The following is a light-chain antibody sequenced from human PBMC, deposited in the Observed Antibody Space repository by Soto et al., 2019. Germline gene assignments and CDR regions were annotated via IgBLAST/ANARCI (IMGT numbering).Light chain of an antibody. J-gene: IGKJ1*01. V-gene: IGKV3-15*01. CDR1: QSVSSN. CDR2: GAS. Sequence: EIVLTQSPATLSVSPGERATLSCRASQSVSSNLAWYHQKPGQTPSLLIYGASTRATGIPASFSGSGSGTEFTLTISSLQSEDFAEYYCQQYNSWPQAFGQGTKVEIK. CDR3: QQYNSWPQA.